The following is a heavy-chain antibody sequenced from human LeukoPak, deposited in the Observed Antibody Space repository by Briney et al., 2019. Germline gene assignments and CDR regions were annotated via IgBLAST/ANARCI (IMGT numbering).Heavy chain of an antibody. D-gene: IGHD3-10*01. CDR2: ISAYNGNT. J-gene: IGHJ6*02. CDR1: GYTFTSYG. Sequence: ASVKVSCKASGYTFTSYGISWVRQAPGQGLEWMGWISAYNGNTNYAQKLQGRVTMTTDTSTSTAYMELRSLRSDDTAVYYCAREYYYGSGSFFFYYYYGMDVWGQGTTVTVSS. V-gene: IGHV1-18*01. CDR3: AREYYYGSGSFFFYYYYGMDV.